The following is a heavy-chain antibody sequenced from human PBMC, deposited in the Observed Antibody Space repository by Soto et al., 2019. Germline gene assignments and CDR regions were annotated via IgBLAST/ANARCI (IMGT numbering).Heavy chain of an antibody. Sequence: SETLSLTCTVSGGSISSSSYYWGWIRQPPGKGLEWIGSIYYSGSTYYNPSLKSRVTISVDTSKNQFSLKLSSVTAADTAVYYCARLGQPTTPGYHGMDVWGQGTTVTVSS. CDR1: GGSISSSSYY. CDR3: ARLGQPTTPGYHGMDV. J-gene: IGHJ6*02. V-gene: IGHV4-39*01. D-gene: IGHD1-26*01. CDR2: IYYSGST.